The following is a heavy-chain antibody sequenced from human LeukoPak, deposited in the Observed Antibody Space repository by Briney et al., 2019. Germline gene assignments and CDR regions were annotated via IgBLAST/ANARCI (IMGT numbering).Heavy chain of an antibody. D-gene: IGHD3-10*01. CDR1: GGSFSGYY. Sequence: SETLSLTCAVYGGSFSGYYWSWIRQPPGKGLEWIGEINHSGSTNYNPSLKSRVTISVDTSKNQFSLKLSSVTAADTAVYYCASTYYYASGGFLNWFDPWGQGTLVTVSS. V-gene: IGHV4-34*01. J-gene: IGHJ5*02. CDR2: INHSGST. CDR3: ASTYYYASGGFLNWFDP.